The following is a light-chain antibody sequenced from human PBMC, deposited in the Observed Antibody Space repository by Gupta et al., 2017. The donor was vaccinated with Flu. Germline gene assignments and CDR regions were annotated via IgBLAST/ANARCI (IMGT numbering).Light chain of an antibody. CDR3: QQYHSTPQT. CDR1: QSVLDTSNNKNS. J-gene: IGKJ1*01. Sequence: LGERATINGKSSQSVLDTSNNKNSLAWYQQKPGQPPKLLIYWASTRQSGVPERFSGSGSGTNFTLSISSLQAGDVAIYYCQQYHSTPQTFGHGTKVEIK. CDR2: WAS. V-gene: IGKV4-1*01.